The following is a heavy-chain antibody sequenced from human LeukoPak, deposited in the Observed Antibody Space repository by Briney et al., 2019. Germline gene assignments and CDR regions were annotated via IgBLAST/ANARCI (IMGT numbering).Heavy chain of an antibody. J-gene: IGHJ4*02. Sequence: ASVKVSCKASGGTFSSYAISWVRQAPGQGLEWMGGIIPIFGTANYAQKFQGRVTITADESTSTAYMELGSLRSEDTAVYYCAYSLNAEVVVVPQDGYDYWGQGTLVTVSS. D-gene: IGHD2-2*01. CDR3: AYSLNAEVVVVPQDGYDY. CDR1: GGTFSSYA. V-gene: IGHV1-69*01. CDR2: IIPIFGTA.